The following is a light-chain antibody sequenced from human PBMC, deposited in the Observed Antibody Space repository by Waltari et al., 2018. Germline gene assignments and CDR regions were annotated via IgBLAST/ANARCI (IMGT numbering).Light chain of an antibody. CDR2: KDN. CDR1: LLTKKY. V-gene: IGLV3-27*01. Sequence: SYELTQPSSVSVSPGQTARITCSGDLLTKKYTGWLQQKPGQTPVLGIYKDNERPSGIPERFSGSRSGTTVTLTIAGAQVEDEADYYCYSAADNNWVFGGGTKLTVL. CDR3: YSAADNNWV. J-gene: IGLJ3*02.